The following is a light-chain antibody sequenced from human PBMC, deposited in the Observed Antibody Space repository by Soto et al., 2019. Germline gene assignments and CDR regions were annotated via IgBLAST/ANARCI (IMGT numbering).Light chain of an antibody. V-gene: IGKV3-15*01. Sequence: EIVMTQSPATMSVSPGERATLSSRAMQSASSNLAWSQQKPGQAPSLLIDGASTRGNAIPARFSGSGSGTEFSLTISGLQSEDLADYDCQQYNNWTRTFGKRTKVEIK. CDR2: GAS. CDR1: QSASSN. CDR3: QQYNNWTRT. J-gene: IGKJ1*01.